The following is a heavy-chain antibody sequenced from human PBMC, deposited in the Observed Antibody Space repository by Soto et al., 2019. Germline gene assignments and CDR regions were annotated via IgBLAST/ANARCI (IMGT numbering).Heavy chain of an antibody. J-gene: IGHJ6*02. Sequence: QVQPVESGGGVVQPGRSLRLSCAASGFTFSSYSMHWVRQAPGKGLEWVAVIWYDGSNKYYADSVKGRFTISRDNSKNTLYLQMNSLRAEDTAVYYCARDEGLGVNYYYYGMDVWGQGTTVTVSS. V-gene: IGHV3-33*01. CDR1: GFTFSSYS. CDR3: ARDEGLGVNYYYYGMDV. D-gene: IGHD3-10*01. CDR2: IWYDGSNK.